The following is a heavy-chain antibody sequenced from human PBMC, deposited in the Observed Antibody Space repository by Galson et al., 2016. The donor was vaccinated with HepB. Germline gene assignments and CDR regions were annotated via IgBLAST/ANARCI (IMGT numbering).Heavy chain of an antibody. V-gene: IGHV4-59*01. CDR1: GASISRDY. J-gene: IGHJ4*02. Sequence: SETLSLTCSVSGASISRDYWSWIRQPPGKGLEWIAYIYYSGSTNYNPSLESRVTIFADTSKNQFSLKLTSVTAADTAVYYCARSEYFEYFDSWGQGALVTVSS. CDR3: ARSEYFEYFDS. D-gene: IGHD3-9*01. CDR2: IYYSGST.